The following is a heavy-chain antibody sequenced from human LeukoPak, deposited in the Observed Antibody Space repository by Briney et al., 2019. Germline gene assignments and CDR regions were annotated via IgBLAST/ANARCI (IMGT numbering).Heavy chain of an antibody. J-gene: IGHJ5*02. V-gene: IGHV3-23*01. CDR1: GFTFSSYA. CDR3: AKKYSTGLDP. Sequence: GGSLRLSCAASGFTFSSYAMSWVRQAPGKGLEWVSDINGSGGSTYYTDSVKGRFTISRDNSKNTLYLQMNSLRAEDTAIYYCAKKYSTGLDPWGQGTLVTVSS. CDR2: INGSGGST. D-gene: IGHD1-26*01.